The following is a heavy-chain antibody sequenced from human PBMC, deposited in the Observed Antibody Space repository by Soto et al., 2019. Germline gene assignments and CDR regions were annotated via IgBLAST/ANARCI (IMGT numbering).Heavy chain of an antibody. V-gene: IGHV3-30-3*01. CDR3: ARDQGSGSYTFDY. J-gene: IGHJ4*02. CDR2: ISYDGSNK. D-gene: IGHD1-26*01. Sequence: QVQLVESGGGVVQPGRSLRLSCAASGFTFSSYAMHWVRQAPGKGLEWVAVISYDGSNKYYADSVKGRFTISRDNSKNTLYLQMNSLRAEDTAVYYCARDQGSGSYTFDYWGQGTLVTVSS. CDR1: GFTFSSYA.